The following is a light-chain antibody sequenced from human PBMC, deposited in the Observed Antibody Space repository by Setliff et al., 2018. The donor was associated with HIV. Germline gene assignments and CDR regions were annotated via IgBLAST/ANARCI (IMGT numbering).Light chain of an antibody. Sequence: QSALTQPASVSGSPGQSITISCTGTSSDVGSYNLVSWYQQHPGKAPKLIIYEGNKRPSGVSTRFSGSKSGNTASLTISGLQAEDEADYYCCSYTTSSTLYVFGPGTKVTV. CDR3: CSYTTSSTLYV. CDR2: EGN. J-gene: IGLJ1*01. V-gene: IGLV2-14*02. CDR1: SSDVGSYNL.